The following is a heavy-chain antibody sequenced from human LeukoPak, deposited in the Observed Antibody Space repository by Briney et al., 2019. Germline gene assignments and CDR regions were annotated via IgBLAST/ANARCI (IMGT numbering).Heavy chain of an antibody. V-gene: IGHV3-20*04. CDR2: INWNGGST. J-gene: IGHJ4*02. CDR3: AGDGGSYSDY. CDR1: GFTFDDYG. D-gene: IGHD1-26*01. Sequence: GGSLRLSCAASGFTFDDYGMSWVRQAPGKGLEWVSGINWNGGSTGYADSVKGRFTISRDNAKNSLYLRMNSLRAEDTASYYCAGDGGSYSDYWGQGTLVTVSS.